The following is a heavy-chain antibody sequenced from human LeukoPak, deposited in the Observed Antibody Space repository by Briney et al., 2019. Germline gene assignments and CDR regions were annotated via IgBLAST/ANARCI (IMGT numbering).Heavy chain of an antibody. D-gene: IGHD2-21*02. CDR1: GFTFSGSA. CDR2: ISGSGGST. J-gene: IGHJ4*02. V-gene: IGHV3-23*01. Sequence: PGGSLRLSCAASGFTFSGSALHWVRQASGKGLEWVSAISGSGGSTYYADSVKGRFTISRDNSKNTLYLQMNSLRAEDTAVYYCAKDLPPGDCYSHWGQGTLVTVSS. CDR3: AKDLPPGDCYSH.